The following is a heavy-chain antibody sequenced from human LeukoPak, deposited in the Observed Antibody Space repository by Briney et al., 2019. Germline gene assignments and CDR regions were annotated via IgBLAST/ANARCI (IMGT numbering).Heavy chain of an antibody. Sequence: PSETLSLTCTVSGGSISNYYWTWIRQPPGKGLEWIGYIYSSGSTNSNPSLKSRVTMSVDTSKNQFSLRLSSVTAADTAVYYCARTVRQWLANDAFDIWGQGTMVTVSS. CDR2: IYSSGST. D-gene: IGHD6-19*01. CDR3: ARTVRQWLANDAFDI. CDR1: GGSISNYY. V-gene: IGHV4-59*01. J-gene: IGHJ3*02.